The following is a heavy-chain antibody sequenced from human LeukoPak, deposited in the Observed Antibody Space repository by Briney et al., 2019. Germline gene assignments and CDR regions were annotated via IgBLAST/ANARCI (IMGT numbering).Heavy chain of an antibody. V-gene: IGHV3-21*01. D-gene: IGHD3-22*01. CDR2: ISSSSSYK. CDR3: ASTGNYYDSSGYALSGYYGMDV. Sequence: FXSYSMNXVRQAPGKGLEWVSAISSSSSYKYYADSVKGRFTISRDNAKNTLYMQMNSLRDEDTAVYYCASTGNYYDSSGYALSGYYGMDVWGQGTTVTVSS. J-gene: IGHJ6*02. CDR1: FXSYS.